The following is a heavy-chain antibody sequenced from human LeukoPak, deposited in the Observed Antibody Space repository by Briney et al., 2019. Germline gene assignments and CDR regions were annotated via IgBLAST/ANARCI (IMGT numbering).Heavy chain of an antibody. CDR2: INPNSGGT. V-gene: IGHV1-2*02. CDR1: GYTFTAYY. CDR3: ASWGNYDSSGYYLDDAFDI. Sequence: ASVKVSCKASGYTFTAYYMHWVRQAPGQGLEWMGWINPNSGGTNYAQKFQGRVTMTRDTSISTAYMELSRLRSDDTAVYYCASWGNYDSSGYYLDDAFDIWGQGTMVTVSS. D-gene: IGHD3-22*01. J-gene: IGHJ3*02.